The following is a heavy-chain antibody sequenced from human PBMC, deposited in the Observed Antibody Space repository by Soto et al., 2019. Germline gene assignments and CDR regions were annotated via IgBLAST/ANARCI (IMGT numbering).Heavy chain of an antibody. J-gene: IGHJ5*02. D-gene: IGHD2-15*01. CDR1: GGSISSGDFY. CDR2: ISYSGST. Sequence: SETLSLTCTVSGGSISSGDFYWSWIRQPPGRGLEWIGYISYSGSTYYNTSLESRVTISVDTSKNQFSLKLNSVTAADTAVYYCARGGPTGGSYKYNWFDPWGQGTLVTVSS. CDR3: ARGGPTGGSYKYNWFDP. V-gene: IGHV4-30-4*01.